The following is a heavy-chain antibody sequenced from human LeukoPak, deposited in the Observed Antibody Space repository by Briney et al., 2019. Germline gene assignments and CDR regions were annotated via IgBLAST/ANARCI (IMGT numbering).Heavy chain of an antibody. CDR1: GGSISSGGYY. Sequence: PSETLPLTCTVSGGSISSGGYYWSWIRQHPGKGLEWIGYIYYSGSTYYNPSLKSRVTISVDTSKNQFSLKLSSVTAADTAVYYCARDYYDSSGYHLLGYWGQGTLVTVSS. V-gene: IGHV4-31*03. CDR2: IYYSGST. CDR3: ARDYYDSSGYHLLGY. J-gene: IGHJ4*02. D-gene: IGHD3-22*01.